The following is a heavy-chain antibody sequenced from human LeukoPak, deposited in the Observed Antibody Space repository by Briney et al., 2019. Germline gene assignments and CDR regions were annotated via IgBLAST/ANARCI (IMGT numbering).Heavy chain of an antibody. CDR2: IFYSGST. D-gene: IGHD3-16*01. Sequence: PSETLSLTCTVSGYSISSGYYWSWIRQPPGKGLEWIGYIFYSGSTNYNTSLKSRVTISVDTSKKQFSLKLSSVTAADTAVYYCARGSISAPYTSNFDYWGQGTLVTVSS. V-gene: IGHV4-61*01. CDR1: GYSISSGYY. J-gene: IGHJ4*02. CDR3: ARGSISAPYTSNFDY.